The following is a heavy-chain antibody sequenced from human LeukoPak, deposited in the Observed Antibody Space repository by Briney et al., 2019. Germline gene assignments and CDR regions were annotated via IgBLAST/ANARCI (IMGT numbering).Heavy chain of an antibody. CDR1: AYTFTSFD. J-gene: IGHJ3*02. Sequence: GASVTLSFTSSAYTFTSFDINWVRQAPAQGLEWMGWMNPNSGNTGYAQKFQGRVTITSNTSISTAYMELSSLRSEDTAVYYCARGAYCSGGSCYRAEDAFDIWGQGAMVTVSS. V-gene: IGHV1-8*01. D-gene: IGHD2-15*01. CDR3: ARGAYCSGGSCYRAEDAFDI. CDR2: MNPNSGNT.